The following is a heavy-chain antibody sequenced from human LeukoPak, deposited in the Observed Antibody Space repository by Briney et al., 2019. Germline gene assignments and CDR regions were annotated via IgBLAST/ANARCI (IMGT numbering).Heavy chain of an antibody. D-gene: IGHD2-8*02. V-gene: IGHV3-21*01. J-gene: IGHJ4*02. CDR1: GFTFSSYH. CDR3: ARDRRYFDTGGLGGPDY. Sequence: PGGSLRLSCAASGFTFSSYHINWVRQAPGKGLEWVSSISSSSSYIYYADSMKGRFTISRDNAKNSLFLQMNNLRAEDTAVYYCARDRRYFDTGGLGGPDYWGQGTLITVSS. CDR2: ISSSSSYI.